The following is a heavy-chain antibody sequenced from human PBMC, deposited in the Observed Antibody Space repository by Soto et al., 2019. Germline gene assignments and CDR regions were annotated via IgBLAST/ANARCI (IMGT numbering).Heavy chain of an antibody. Sequence: PGGSLRLSCAASGFTFSSYGMHWVRQAPGKGLEWVAVISYDGSNKYYADSVKGRFTISRDNSKNTLYLQMNSLRAEDTAVYYCAKNRGEQWPAPDAFDIWGQGTMVTVSS. D-gene: IGHD6-19*01. CDR1: GFTFSSYG. V-gene: IGHV3-30*18. J-gene: IGHJ3*02. CDR3: AKNRGEQWPAPDAFDI. CDR2: ISYDGSNK.